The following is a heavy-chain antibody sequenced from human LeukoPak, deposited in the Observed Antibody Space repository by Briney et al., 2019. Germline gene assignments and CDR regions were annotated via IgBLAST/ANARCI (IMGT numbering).Heavy chain of an antibody. CDR2: INHSGST. Sequence: SDTLSLTCAVYGGSFSGYYWSGIRQPPGKGLEWIGEINHSGSTNYNPSLKSRVTISVDTSKNQFSLKLSSVTAADTAVYYCAPGHYDSSGYPYYFDYWGQGTLVTVSS. V-gene: IGHV4-34*01. CDR3: APGHYDSSGYPYYFDY. CDR1: GGSFSGYY. J-gene: IGHJ4*02. D-gene: IGHD3-22*01.